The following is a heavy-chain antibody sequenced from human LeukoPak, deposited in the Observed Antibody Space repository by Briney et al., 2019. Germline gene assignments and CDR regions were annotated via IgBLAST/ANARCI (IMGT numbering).Heavy chain of an antibody. CDR1: GYIFTNYW. CDR2: IYPGDSDT. Sequence: GESLKISCKGSGYIFTNYWIAWVRQMPGKGLEWMGIIYPGDSDTRYSPSFQGQVTISADKFISTAYLQWSSLKASDTAMYYCARRSGNFQADYNFDYWGQGTLVTVSS. J-gene: IGHJ4*02. V-gene: IGHV5-51*01. CDR3: ARRSGNFQADYNFDY. D-gene: IGHD1-26*01.